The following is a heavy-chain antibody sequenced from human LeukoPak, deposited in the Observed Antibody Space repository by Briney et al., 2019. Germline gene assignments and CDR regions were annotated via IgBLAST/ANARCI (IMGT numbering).Heavy chain of an antibody. CDR3: ARVRSSSWFDFDF. CDR1: GYSFSSYW. D-gene: IGHD6-13*01. V-gene: IGHV5-51*01. J-gene: IGHJ4*02. Sequence: GESLKISCKGSGYSFSSYWIGWVRQMPGKGLEWMGIIDPSDSDTRYSPSFQGQVTISADKSINTAYLRWTSLKASDTAIYFCARVRSSSWFDFDFWGQGTLVTVSS. CDR2: IDPSDSDT.